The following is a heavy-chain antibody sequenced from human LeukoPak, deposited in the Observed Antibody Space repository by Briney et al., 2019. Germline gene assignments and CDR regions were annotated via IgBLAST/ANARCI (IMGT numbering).Heavy chain of an antibody. Sequence: ASVKVSCKASGYTFTSYGISWVRQAPGQGLEWMGWISAYNGNTNYAQKLQGRVTMTTDTSTSTAYMELRSLRSDDTAVYYCARADYGSGSYSPFDYWGQGTLVTVSS. D-gene: IGHD3-10*01. CDR1: GYTFTSYG. J-gene: IGHJ4*02. CDR2: ISAYNGNT. CDR3: ARADYGSGSYSPFDY. V-gene: IGHV1-18*01.